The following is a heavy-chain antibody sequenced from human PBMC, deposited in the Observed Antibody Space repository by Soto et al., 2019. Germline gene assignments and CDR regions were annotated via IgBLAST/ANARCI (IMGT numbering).Heavy chain of an antibody. J-gene: IGHJ6*02. Sequence: ASVKVSCKASGYTFTGDYMHWGRQAPGQGLEWMGWINPNSGGTNYAQKFQGWVTMTGDTSISTAYMELSRLRSDDTAVYYCARQPRGPYYYYSGMDVWGQGTTVTVSS. V-gene: IGHV1-2*04. CDR2: INPNSGGT. CDR3: ARQPRGPYYYYSGMDV. D-gene: IGHD3-10*01. CDR1: GYTFTGDY.